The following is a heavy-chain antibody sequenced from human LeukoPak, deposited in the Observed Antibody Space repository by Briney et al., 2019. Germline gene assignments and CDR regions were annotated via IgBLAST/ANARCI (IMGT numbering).Heavy chain of an antibody. J-gene: IGHJ4*02. CDR2: IIPIFGTA. D-gene: IGHD3-3*01. Sequence: ASVKVSCKASGGTFSSYAISWVRQAPGQGLEWMGGIIPIFGTANYAQKFQGRVTITTDGSTSTAYMELSSLRSEDTAVYYCARDLDFWSGYYDYWGQGTLVTVSS. CDR3: ARDLDFWSGYYDY. CDR1: GGTFSSYA. V-gene: IGHV1-69*05.